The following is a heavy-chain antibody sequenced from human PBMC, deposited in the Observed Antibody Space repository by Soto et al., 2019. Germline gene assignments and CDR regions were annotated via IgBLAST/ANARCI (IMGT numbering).Heavy chain of an antibody. J-gene: IGHJ6*01. V-gene: IGHV4-39*01. CDR1: GGSIDISSHY. D-gene: IGHD5-12*01. Sequence: QLQLQESGPGLVKHSETLFLDCSDSGGSIDISSHYWGWIRQSPGKGLEWIGSRNYKGATYYNPSLKSRVTLSVATSKNQFSLGLSIVDAADSSVYYCSRVAATMSTVGVDGWGEGITVSVSS. CDR2: RNYKGAT. CDR3: SRVAATMSTVGVDG.